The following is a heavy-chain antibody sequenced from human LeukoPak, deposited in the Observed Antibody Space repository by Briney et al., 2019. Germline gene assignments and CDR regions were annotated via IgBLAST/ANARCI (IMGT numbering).Heavy chain of an antibody. J-gene: IGHJ4*02. Sequence: PGGSLRLSCAASGFTFSSYGMHWVRQAPGKGLEWVAVIWYNGSNKYYADSVKGRFTISRDNSKNTLYLQMNSLRAEDTAVYYCANDGGKISYWGQGTLVTVSS. V-gene: IGHV3-33*06. CDR2: IWYNGSNK. CDR3: ANDGGKISY. D-gene: IGHD2-15*01. CDR1: GFTFSSYG.